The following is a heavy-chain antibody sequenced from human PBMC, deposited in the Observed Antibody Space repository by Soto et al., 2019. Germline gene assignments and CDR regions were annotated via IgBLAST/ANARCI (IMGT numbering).Heavy chain of an antibody. D-gene: IGHD5-12*01. CDR3: ASGRWLHLINY. J-gene: IGHJ4*02. CDR2: IHYSGDT. Sequence: SETLSLTCTVSGGSVSSNSYSWGWIRQSPGKGLEYIGYIHYSGDTNYNPSLKSRVTISIDTSKNQFSLKLSSVTAADTAVYYCASGRWLHLINYWGQGALVTVSS. V-gene: IGHV4-61*01. CDR1: GGSVSSNSYS.